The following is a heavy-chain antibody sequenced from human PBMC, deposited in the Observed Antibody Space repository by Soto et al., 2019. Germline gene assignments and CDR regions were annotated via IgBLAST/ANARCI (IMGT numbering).Heavy chain of an antibody. CDR2: INPSGGST. V-gene: IGHV1-46*01. Sequence: ASVKVSCKASGYTFTSYYMHWVRQAPGQGLEWMGIINPSGGSTSYAQKFQGRVTMTRDTSTSTVYMELSSLRSEDTAVYYCARGRADSYSYYYYGMDVWGQGTTVTVSS. CDR1: GYTFTSYY. D-gene: IGHD1-26*01. J-gene: IGHJ6*02. CDR3: ARGRADSYSYYYYGMDV.